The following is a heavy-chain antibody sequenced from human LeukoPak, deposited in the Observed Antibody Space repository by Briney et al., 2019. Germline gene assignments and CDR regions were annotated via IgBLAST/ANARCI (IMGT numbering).Heavy chain of an antibody. CDR1: GDSISGSY. V-gene: IGHV4-4*09. CDR2: IYSSGTT. Sequence: SETLSLTCTVSGDSISGSYWSWIRQPPGQGLEYIGYIYSSGTTNYNPSLKSRFTISVDTSRNQLFLKLTSVTAADTAVYYCATYTNWVAGDVWGQGTSVSVSS. J-gene: IGHJ6*02. CDR3: ATYTNWVAGDV. D-gene: IGHD1-1*01.